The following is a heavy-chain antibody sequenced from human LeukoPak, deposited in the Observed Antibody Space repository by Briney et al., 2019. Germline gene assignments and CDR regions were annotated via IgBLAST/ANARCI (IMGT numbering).Heavy chain of an antibody. J-gene: IGHJ5*02. CDR2: VYYTGST. CDR1: GGSISSNSYY. V-gene: IGHV4-39*01. CDR3: ARLFLQAGSGVDL. Sequence: SETLSLTCTVAGGSISSNSYYWGWIRQPPGKGLELVGTVYYTGSTHYNPSLKSRVTISVDTSKNQFSLKLNSVTAADTAVYYCARLFLQAGSGVDLWGQGTLVTVSS. D-gene: IGHD2-15*01.